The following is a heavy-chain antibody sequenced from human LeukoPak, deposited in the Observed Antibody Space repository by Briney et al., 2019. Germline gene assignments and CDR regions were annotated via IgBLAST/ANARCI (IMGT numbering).Heavy chain of an antibody. CDR2: INPSGGST. J-gene: IGHJ3*01. CDR1: GYTFTSYY. CDR3: ARVVLKGVDAF. V-gene: IGHV1-46*01. Sequence: ASVKVSCKASGYTFTSYYMHWVRQAPGQGLEWMGIINPSGGSTSYAQKFQGRVTMTRDMSTSTAYMELRSLRSDDTAVYYRARVVLKGVDAFWGQGTMVTVSS. D-gene: IGHD2-21*01.